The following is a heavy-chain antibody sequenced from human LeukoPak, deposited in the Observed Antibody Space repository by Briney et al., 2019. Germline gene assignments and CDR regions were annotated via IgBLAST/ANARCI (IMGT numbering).Heavy chain of an antibody. V-gene: IGHV3-23*01. Sequence: PGGSLRLSCAASGFTFSNYGMSWVRQAPGKGLEWVSSISGNGGSTYYADSVKGRFTISRDNSKNTLYPQMNSLRAEDTAVYYCAKDAGNYYYYYQMDVWGKGTTVTISS. CDR3: AKDAGNYYYYYQMDV. CDR1: GFTFSNYG. D-gene: IGHD3-10*01. J-gene: IGHJ6*03. CDR2: ISGNGGST.